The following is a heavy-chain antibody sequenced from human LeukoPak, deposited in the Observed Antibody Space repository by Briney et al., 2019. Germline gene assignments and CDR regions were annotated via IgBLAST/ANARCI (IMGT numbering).Heavy chain of an antibody. D-gene: IGHD6-19*01. V-gene: IGHV4-34*01. CDR1: GGSFSGYY. CDR2: INHSGST. Sequence: SETLSLTCAVYGGSFSGYYWSWIRQPPGKGLEWIGEINHSGSTNYNTSLKRRVTISVDTSKNQFSLKLSSVTAADTAVYYCASGRGAPGYSSGWYHCPYYWGQGTLVTVSS. CDR3: ASGRGAPGYSSGWYHCPYY. J-gene: IGHJ4*02.